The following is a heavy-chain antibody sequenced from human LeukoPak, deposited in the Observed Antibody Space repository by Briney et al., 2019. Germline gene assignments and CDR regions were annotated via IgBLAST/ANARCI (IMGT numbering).Heavy chain of an antibody. CDR1: KYTFTGYY. V-gene: IGHV1-2*02. CDR3: ARGANYYDSSGAYYFDY. Sequence: ASVKVSCKASKYTFTGYYLHWVRQAPGQGLDWMGWINPNSGGTNYAQKFQGRVTMTRDMSISTAYMELSRLRSDDTAVYYCARGANYYDSSGAYYFDYWGQGTPVTVSS. D-gene: IGHD3-22*01. J-gene: IGHJ4*02. CDR2: INPNSGGT.